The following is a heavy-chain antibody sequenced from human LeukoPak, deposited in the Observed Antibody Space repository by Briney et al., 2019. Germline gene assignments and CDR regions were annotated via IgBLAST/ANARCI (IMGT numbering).Heavy chain of an antibody. J-gene: IGHJ6*03. CDR1: GGSFSGYY. D-gene: IGHD4-17*01. CDR2: INHSGST. V-gene: IGHV4-34*01. Sequence: SETLSLTCAVYGGSFSGYYWSWIRQRPGKGLEGIGEINHSGSTNYNPSLKSRVTISVDTSKNQFSLKLSSVTAADTAVYYCAGLFDYGDSHYYYYYMDVWGKGTTVTVSS. CDR3: AGLFDYGDSHYYYYYMDV.